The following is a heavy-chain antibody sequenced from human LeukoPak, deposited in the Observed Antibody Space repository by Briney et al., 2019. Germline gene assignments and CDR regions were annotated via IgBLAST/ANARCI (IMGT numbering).Heavy chain of an antibody. J-gene: IGHJ4*02. CDR2: ISPSGGST. CDR1: GYTFTSNY. D-gene: IGHD5-18*01. CDR3: ARYHPDTADDY. Sequence: ASVKVSCKAFGYTFTSNYMHWVRQAPGQGPEWMGVISPSGGSTTYAQKFQGRVTLTRDMSTSTDYLELSSLRSEDTAVYYCARYHPDTADDYWGQGTLVTVSS. V-gene: IGHV1-46*01.